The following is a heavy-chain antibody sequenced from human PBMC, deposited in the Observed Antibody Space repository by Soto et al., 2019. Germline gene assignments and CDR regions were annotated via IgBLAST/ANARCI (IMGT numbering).Heavy chain of an antibody. J-gene: IGHJ4*02. V-gene: IGHV3-48*02. D-gene: IGHD6-19*01. CDR3: ARVPLYIAVAGDDY. Sequence: EVQLVESGGGLVQPGGSLRLSCTASGFTFSSYSMNWVRQAPGKGLEWVSYISSSSSTIYYADSVKGRFTISRDNAKNSLYLQMNSLRDEDRAVYYCARVPLYIAVAGDDYWGQGTLVTVSS. CDR1: GFTFSSYS. CDR2: ISSSSSTI.